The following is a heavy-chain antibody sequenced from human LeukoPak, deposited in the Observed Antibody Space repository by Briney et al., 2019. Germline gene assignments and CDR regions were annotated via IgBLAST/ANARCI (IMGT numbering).Heavy chain of an antibody. D-gene: IGHD6-13*01. CDR3: ARLIVSSWYPYLDY. CDR2: INPNSGGT. CDR1: GYTFTGYY. Sequence: ASVKVSCKASGYTFTGYYMHWVRQAPEQRLEWMGWINPNSGGTNYAQKFQGRVTMTRDTSISTAYMELSRLRSGDSAVYYCARLIVSSWYPYLDYWGQGTLVTVSS. J-gene: IGHJ4*02. V-gene: IGHV1-2*02.